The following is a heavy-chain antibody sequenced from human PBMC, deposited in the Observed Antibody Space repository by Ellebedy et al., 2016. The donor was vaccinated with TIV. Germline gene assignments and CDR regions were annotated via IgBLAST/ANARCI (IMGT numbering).Heavy chain of an antibody. CDR1: GFTFSSFA. D-gene: IGHD3-10*01. V-gene: IGHV3-23*01. CDR2: ISHTGTRT. Sequence: GESLKISCAASGFTFSSFAMTWVRQAPGKGLEWVSTISHTGTRTYYTDSVEGRFIISRDTSKNTLYLQMNSLRAEDTAIYYCAKDSGKYGWNSEYWGQGTQVTVSS. CDR3: AKDSGKYGWNSEY. J-gene: IGHJ4*02.